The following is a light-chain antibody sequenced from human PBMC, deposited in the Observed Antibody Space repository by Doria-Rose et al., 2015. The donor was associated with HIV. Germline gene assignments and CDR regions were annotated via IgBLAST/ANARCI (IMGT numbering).Light chain of an antibody. V-gene: IGKV3-20*01. CDR3: HQYGTSWT. Sequence: TQSPGTLSLSPGERATLSCRASQSFSSTYLAWYQQKPGQAPSLLIYDGSTRATGIPDRFSDSGSGTDFTLTINRLEPEDFALYYWHQYGTSWTFGQGTKVEI. J-gene: IGKJ1*01. CDR1: QSFSSTY. CDR2: DGS.